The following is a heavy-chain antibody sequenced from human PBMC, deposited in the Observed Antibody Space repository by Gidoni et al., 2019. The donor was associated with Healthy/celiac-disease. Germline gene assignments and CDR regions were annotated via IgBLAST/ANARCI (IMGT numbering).Heavy chain of an antibody. CDR3: AIDREVVVAATLGLGYYGMDV. CDR2: IISSSSTI. Sequence: EVQLVESGGGLVQPGGALRLSCAASGLTCSSSSMNGGRQAPGKGLEWVSYIISSSSTIYYADSVKVRFTISRDNAQNSLYLPMNSLRDEDTAVYYCAIDREVVVAATLGLGYYGMDVWGQGTTVTVSS. V-gene: IGHV3-48*02. J-gene: IGHJ6*02. D-gene: IGHD2-15*01. CDR1: GLTCSSSS.